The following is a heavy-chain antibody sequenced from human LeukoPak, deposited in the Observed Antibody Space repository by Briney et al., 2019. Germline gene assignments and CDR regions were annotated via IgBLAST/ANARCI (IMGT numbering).Heavy chain of an antibody. V-gene: IGHV1-2*02. Sequence: ASVKVSCKASGYTFTGYYMHGVRQAPGQGLEWMGWINPNSGGTNYAQKFQGRVTMTRDTSISTAYMELSRLRSDDTAVYYCAREALPYYGSGSYGFLVYWGQGTLVTVSS. CDR2: INPNSGGT. J-gene: IGHJ4*02. CDR3: AREALPYYGSGSYGFLVY. D-gene: IGHD3-10*01. CDR1: GYTFTGYY.